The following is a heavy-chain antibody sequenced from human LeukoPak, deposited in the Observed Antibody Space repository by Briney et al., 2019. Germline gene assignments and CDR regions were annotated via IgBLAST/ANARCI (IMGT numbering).Heavy chain of an antibody. Sequence: SETLSLTCTVSGGSISSSSYYWGWIRQPPGKGLEWIGSIYYSGSTYYNPSLKSRVTISVDTSKNQFSLKLSSMTAADTAVYYCARGAAMAPFDYWGQGTLVTVSS. V-gene: IGHV4-39*07. J-gene: IGHJ4*02. CDR2: IYYSGST. D-gene: IGHD5-18*01. CDR1: GGSISSSSYY. CDR3: ARGAAMAPFDY.